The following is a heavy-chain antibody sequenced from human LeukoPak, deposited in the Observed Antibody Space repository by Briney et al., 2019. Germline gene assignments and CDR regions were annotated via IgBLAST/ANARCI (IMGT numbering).Heavy chain of an antibody. CDR2: TYYRSRWYN. Sequence: SQTLSLTCVISGDSLSSNSASWNWIRQSPSRGLEWLGRTYYRSRWYNDYAVSVKSRVTINPDTSKNQFSLQLSSVTPEDTAIYYCTREVMAPPPKYYYYMDVWGKGTTVTISS. D-gene: IGHD3-16*01. J-gene: IGHJ6*03. V-gene: IGHV6-1*01. CDR1: GDSLSSNSAS. CDR3: TREVMAPPPKYYYYMDV.